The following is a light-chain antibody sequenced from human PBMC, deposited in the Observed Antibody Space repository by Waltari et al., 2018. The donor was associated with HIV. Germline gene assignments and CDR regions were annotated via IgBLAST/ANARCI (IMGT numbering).Light chain of an antibody. V-gene: IGLV2-14*01. Sequence: QSALTLPASVSVSPRPSITIPCPGTSSDVGGYNYVSWYQQHPGKAPKLMIYEVSNRPSGVSNRFSGSKSGNTASLTISGLQAEDEADYYCSSYTSSSTYVVFGGGTKLTVL. CDR3: SSYTSSSTYVV. CDR2: EVS. CDR1: SSDVGGYNY. J-gene: IGLJ2*01.